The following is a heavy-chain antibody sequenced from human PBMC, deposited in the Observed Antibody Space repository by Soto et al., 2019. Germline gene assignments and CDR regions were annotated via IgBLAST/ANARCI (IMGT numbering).Heavy chain of an antibody. J-gene: IGHJ3*02. D-gene: IGHD3-22*01. Sequence: SETRSVTRSVGGECRCRWSWCCFQKTPGKGLEWIAYIYYSATSYNPSLKSRVSISLDTSKNQFSLKLSSVTAADTAVYYCARAYDGSGPNSGGYGFDIWGQGTMVTVSS. CDR3: ARAYDGSGPNSGGYGFDI. CDR1: GECRCRWS. V-gene: IGHV4-59*01. CDR2: IYYSAT.